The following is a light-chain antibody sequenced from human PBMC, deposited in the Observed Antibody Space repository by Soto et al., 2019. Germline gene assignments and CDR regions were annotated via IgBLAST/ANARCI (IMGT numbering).Light chain of an antibody. CDR1: QSISSY. V-gene: IGKV1-39*01. CDR3: QQRSNWPPT. Sequence: DIQMTQSPSSLSASVGDRVTITCLASQSISSYLNWYQQKPGKAPKLLIYAASSLQSGVPSRFSGSGSGTDFTLTISSLEPEDFAVYYCQQRSNWPPTFGQGTHWRL. CDR2: AAS. J-gene: IGKJ5*01.